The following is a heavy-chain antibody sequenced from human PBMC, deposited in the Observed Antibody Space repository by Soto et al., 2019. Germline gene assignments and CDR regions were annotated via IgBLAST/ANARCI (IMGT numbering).Heavy chain of an antibody. V-gene: IGHV1-18*01. D-gene: IGHD3-3*01. CDR2: ISTYNGYT. J-gene: IGHJ5*02. CDR3: ASDRTAAYYESTRGFDP. CDR1: GYTFTFYG. Sequence: GASVKVSCKASGYTFTFYGISWVRQAPGQGLEWMGWISTYNGYTNYAQKLQGRVTMTTDTSTSTAYMELRSLRSDDTAVYYCASDRTAAYYESTRGFDPWGQGTLVTSPQ.